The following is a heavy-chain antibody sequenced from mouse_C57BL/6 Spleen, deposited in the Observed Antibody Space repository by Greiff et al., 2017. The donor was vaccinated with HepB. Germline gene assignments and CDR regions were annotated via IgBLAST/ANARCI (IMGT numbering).Heavy chain of an antibody. J-gene: IGHJ4*01. V-gene: IGHV1-54*01. Sequence: QVQLQQSGAELVRPGTSVKVSCKASGYAFTNYLIEWVKQRPGQGLEWIGVINPGSGGTNYNEKFKGKATLTADKSSSTAYMQRSSLTSEDSAVYFCARYGSHYYAMDYWGQGTSVTVSS. CDR1: GYAFTNYL. CDR2: INPGSGGT. CDR3: ARYGSHYYAMDY. D-gene: IGHD1-1*01.